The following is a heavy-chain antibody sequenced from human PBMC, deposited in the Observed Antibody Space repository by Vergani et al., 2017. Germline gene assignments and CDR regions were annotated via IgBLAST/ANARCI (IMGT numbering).Heavy chain of an antibody. CDR2: IDPSDSYT. V-gene: IGHV5-10-1*01. Sequence: EVQLVQSGAEVKKPGESLRISCKGSGYSFTSYWISWVRQMPGKGLEWMVRIDPSDSYTNYSPSFQGHVTISADKSISTAYLQWSSLKASDTAMYYCARQVAVAGKWWGPYYYYGMDVWSQGTTVTVSS. CDR1: GYSFTSYW. CDR3: ARQVAVAGKWWGPYYYYGMDV. D-gene: IGHD6-19*01. J-gene: IGHJ6*02.